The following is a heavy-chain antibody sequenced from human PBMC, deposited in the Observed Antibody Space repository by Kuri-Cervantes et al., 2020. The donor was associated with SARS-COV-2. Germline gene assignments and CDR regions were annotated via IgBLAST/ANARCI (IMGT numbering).Heavy chain of an antibody. Sequence: SCTVSGGSISSGGYYWSWVRQHPGRGPEWIGYVYYNGNTFYSPSFKSRVTMSIDTSRNQFSLRLSSVTAADTAVYYCARGGTTVPTSGAFDFWGQGTLVTVSS. CDR2: VYYNGNT. J-gene: IGHJ3*01. V-gene: IGHV4-31*02. CDR1: GGSISSGGYY. CDR3: ARGGTTVPTSGAFDF. D-gene: IGHD4-17*01.